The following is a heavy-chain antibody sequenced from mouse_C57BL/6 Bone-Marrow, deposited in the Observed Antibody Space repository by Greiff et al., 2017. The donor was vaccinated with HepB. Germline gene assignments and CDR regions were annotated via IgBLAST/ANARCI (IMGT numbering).Heavy chain of an antibody. D-gene: IGHD1-1*01. J-gene: IGHJ1*03. CDR2: IYPGSGST. CDR3: ARERHYYGSSYGYFDV. V-gene: IGHV1-55*01. Sequence: PGQGLEWIGDIYPGSGSTNYNEKFKSKATLTVDTSSSTAYMQLSSLTSEDSAVYYCARERHYYGSSYGYFDVWGTGTTVTVSS.